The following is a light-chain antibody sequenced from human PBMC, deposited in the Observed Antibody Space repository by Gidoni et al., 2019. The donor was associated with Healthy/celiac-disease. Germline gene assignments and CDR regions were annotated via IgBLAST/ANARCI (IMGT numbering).Light chain of an antibody. J-gene: IGKJ1*01. CDR1: QSISSY. CDR2: AAS. V-gene: IGKV1-39*01. CDR3: QQSYSTPRT. Sequence: DIQMTQSPSSLSASVGDRVTITCRASQSISSYLNWYQQKPGKAPKLLIYAASSLQSGVQSRFSGSGSGTDFTLTISSLQPEDFATYYFQQSYSTPRTFXQXTKVEIK.